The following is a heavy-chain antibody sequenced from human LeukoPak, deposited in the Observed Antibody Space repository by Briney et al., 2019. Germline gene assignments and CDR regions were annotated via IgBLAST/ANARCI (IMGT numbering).Heavy chain of an antibody. CDR3: AKGAGYVGWYFDL. CDR2: ISSSGSTI. CDR1: GFTFSDYY. Sequence: TGGSLRLSCAASGFTFSDYYMSWIRQAPGKGLEWVSYISSSGSTIYYADSVKGRFTISRDNAKNTLYLQMNSLRAEDTAVYYCAKGAGYVGWYFDLWGRGTLVTVSS. J-gene: IGHJ2*01. D-gene: IGHD5-12*01. V-gene: IGHV3-11*01.